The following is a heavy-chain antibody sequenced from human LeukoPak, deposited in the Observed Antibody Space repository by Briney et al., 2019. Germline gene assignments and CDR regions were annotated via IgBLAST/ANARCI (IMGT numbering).Heavy chain of an antibody. CDR3: ASIAAAATDFDY. CDR1: GYTFTSYY. J-gene: IGHJ4*02. V-gene: IGHV1-46*01. CDR2: INPIGGST. D-gene: IGHD6-13*01. Sequence: GASVKVSCKASGYTFTSYYMHWVRQAPGQGLEWMGIINPIGGSTNYAEKFQGRVTMTRDTSTSTVYMELSSLTSEDTAVYYCASIAAAATDFDYWGQGTLVTVSS.